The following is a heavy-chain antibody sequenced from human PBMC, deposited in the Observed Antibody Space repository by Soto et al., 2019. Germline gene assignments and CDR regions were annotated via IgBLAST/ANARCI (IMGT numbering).Heavy chain of an antibody. D-gene: IGHD3-16*01. V-gene: IGHV1-18*01. J-gene: IGHJ6*02. CDR2: ISGYNGHT. CDR3: AREGEMPYYYYGLDV. Sequence: QVQLVQSGAEVRKPGASVKVSCKASGYTFTTYGISWVRQAPGQGVEWMGWISGYNGHTKYAQKFQGRVTMTTDTSTSTVYMELRSLRSDDTAVYYCAREGEMPYYYYGLDVWGQGTTVTVSS. CDR1: GYTFTTYG.